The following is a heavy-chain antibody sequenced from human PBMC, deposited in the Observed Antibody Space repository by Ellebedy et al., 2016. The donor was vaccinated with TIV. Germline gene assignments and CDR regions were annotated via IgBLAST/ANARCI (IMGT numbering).Heavy chain of an antibody. J-gene: IGHJ6*03. CDR3: ARERREICSSTSCRSPPTPKTYYYYMDV. D-gene: IGHD2-2*01. Sequence: SETLSLXXAVYGGSFSGYYCSWIRQPPGKGLEWIGEINHSGSTNYNPSLKSRVTISVDTSKNQFSLKLSSVTAADTAVYYCARERREICSSTSCRSPPTPKTYYYYMDVWGKGTTVTVSS. CDR2: INHSGST. V-gene: IGHV4-34*01. CDR1: GGSFSGYY.